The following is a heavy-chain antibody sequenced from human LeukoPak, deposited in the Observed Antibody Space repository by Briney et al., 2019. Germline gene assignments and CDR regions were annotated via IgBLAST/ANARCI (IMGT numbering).Heavy chain of an antibody. D-gene: IGHD1-14*01. V-gene: IGHV1-18*01. CDR1: GYTFTSYG. J-gene: IGHJ6*02. CDR2: ISAYNGNT. CDR3: ARDRRAEPYYYYGMDV. Sequence: ASVKVSCKASGYTFTSYGISWVRQAPGQGLEWMGWISAYNGNTNYAQKLQGRVTMTTDTSTSTAYMELRSLRSDDTAVYYCARDRRAEPYYYYGMDVWGQGTTVTVSS.